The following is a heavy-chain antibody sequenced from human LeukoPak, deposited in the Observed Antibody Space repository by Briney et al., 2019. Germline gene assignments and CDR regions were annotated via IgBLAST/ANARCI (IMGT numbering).Heavy chain of an antibody. CDR3: ARGSPGYYYYYYMDV. CDR2: MNPNSGNT. Sequence: GASVKVSCKASGYTFTSYDINWVRQATGQGLEWMGWMNPNSGNTGYAQKFQGRVTMTRNTSISTAYMELSSLRSEDTAVYYCARGSPGYYYYYYMDVWGKGTTVTVCS. V-gene: IGHV1-8*01. CDR1: GYTFTSYD. J-gene: IGHJ6*03. D-gene: IGHD2-2*01.